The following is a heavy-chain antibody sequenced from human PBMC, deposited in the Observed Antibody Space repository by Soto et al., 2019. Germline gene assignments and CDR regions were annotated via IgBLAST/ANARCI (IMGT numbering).Heavy chain of an antibody. V-gene: IGHV4-31*01. CDR3: ARSDYDFWSLFY. CDR2: IYYSGST. CDR1: GGSISSGGYY. J-gene: IGHJ4*02. D-gene: IGHD3-3*01. Sequence: QVQLQESGPGLVKPSQTLSLTCTVSGGSISSGGYYWSWIRQHPGKGLEWIGYIYYSGSTYYNPSLNSLVTIAVDTTKNQFSLKLSSVTAADTAVYYCARSDYDFWSLFYWGQGTLVTVSS.